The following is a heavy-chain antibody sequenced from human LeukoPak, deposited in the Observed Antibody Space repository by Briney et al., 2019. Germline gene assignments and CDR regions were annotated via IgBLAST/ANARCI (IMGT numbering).Heavy chain of an antibody. CDR2: IYHSGTT. V-gene: IGHV4-38-2*01. D-gene: IGHD4-17*01. CDR3: ARPPDSSDYGAAFDF. Sequence: PSETLSLTCCVSGYSITSGYFWGWLRQPPGKGLEWIGSIYHSGTTYYNPSLKSRVTISVDTSKNQFSLKLSSVTAADTAVYYCARPPDSSDYGAAFDFWGQGTLVTVSS. CDR1: GYSITSGYF. J-gene: IGHJ4*02.